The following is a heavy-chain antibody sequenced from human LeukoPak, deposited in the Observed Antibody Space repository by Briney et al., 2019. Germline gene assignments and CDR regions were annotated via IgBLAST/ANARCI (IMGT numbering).Heavy chain of an antibody. CDR1: GCTISSHY. J-gene: IGHJ2*01. CDR2: IYYSGST. D-gene: IGHD3-10*02. Sequence: SETLSLTCTVSGCTISSHYWSWLRQPPGKGLEWIGFIYYSGSTNSNPPLKRRVTISVDTSKNQFSRKLSSVTAGDTAVYYCARDPPYSMFPNYWYFDLWGRGTLVTVSS. V-gene: IGHV4-59*11. CDR3: ARDPPYSMFPNYWYFDL.